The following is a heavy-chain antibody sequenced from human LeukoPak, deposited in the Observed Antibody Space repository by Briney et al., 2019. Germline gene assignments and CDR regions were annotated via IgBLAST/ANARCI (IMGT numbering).Heavy chain of an antibody. CDR1: GDSVSSNSAA. CDR2: TCYRSKWYN. J-gene: IGHJ4*02. Sequence: SQTLSLTCAISGDSVSSNSAAWNWIRQSPSRGLEWLGRTCYRSKWYNDYAVSVKSRITINPDTSKNQFSLQLNSVTPEDTAVYYCAREPYYDFWSGYLNYWGQRTLVTVSS. D-gene: IGHD3-3*01. CDR3: AREPYYDFWSGYLNY. V-gene: IGHV6-1*01.